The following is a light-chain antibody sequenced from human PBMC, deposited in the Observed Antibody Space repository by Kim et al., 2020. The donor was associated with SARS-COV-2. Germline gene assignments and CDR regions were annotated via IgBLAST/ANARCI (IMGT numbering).Light chain of an antibody. Sequence: TLSLSPWERATLSCRASQSISTYLAWYQQKPGQAPRLLIYDASRRDTGIPPRFSGSGSGTDFTLTISSLEPEDFAVYYCQQRRGTFGQGTKVEIK. V-gene: IGKV3-11*01. CDR1: QSISTY. CDR2: DAS. J-gene: IGKJ1*01. CDR3: QQRRGT.